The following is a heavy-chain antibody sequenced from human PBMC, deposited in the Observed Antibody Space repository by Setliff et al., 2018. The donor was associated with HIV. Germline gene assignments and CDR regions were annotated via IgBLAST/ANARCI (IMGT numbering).Heavy chain of an antibody. CDR1: GDSINSGGYY. D-gene: IGHD5-12*01. Sequence: SETLSLTCIVSGDSINSGGYYRSWIRQRPGKALEWIGHIYYSGNTHYSPSLKSRLTMSLDRSQNHFFLRLRSVTAADTAVYYCARGGYNGYESPFDDWGLGTLVTVSS. V-gene: IGHV4-31*03. J-gene: IGHJ4*02. CDR3: ARGGYNGYESPFDD. CDR2: IYYSGNT.